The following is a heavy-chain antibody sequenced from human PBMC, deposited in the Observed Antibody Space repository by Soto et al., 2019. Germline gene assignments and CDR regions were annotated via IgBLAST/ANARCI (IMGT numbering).Heavy chain of an antibody. CDR1: GDSVSSNSAA. J-gene: IGHJ5*02. CDR2: TYYRSKWYN. Sequence: SQTLSLTCAISGDSVSSNSAAWNCIRQSPSRGLEWLGRTYYRSKWYNDYAVSVKSRITINPDTSKNQFSLQLNSVTPEDTAVYYCARAYCRGGSCWAWSNWFVPWGQGTLVTV. V-gene: IGHV6-1*01. D-gene: IGHD2-15*01. CDR3: ARAYCRGGSCWAWSNWFVP.